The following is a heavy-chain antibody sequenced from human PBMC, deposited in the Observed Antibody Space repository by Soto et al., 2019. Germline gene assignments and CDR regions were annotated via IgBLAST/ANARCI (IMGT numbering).Heavy chain of an antibody. CDR1: GFTFSSYW. D-gene: IGHD6-13*01. CDR2: INRDGSSI. CDR3: AREIATTGEYYFDY. J-gene: IGHJ4*02. V-gene: IGHV3-74*01. Sequence: GGSRRLSCAASGFTFSSYWMHWIRQAPGKGLVWVSRINRDGSSINYADSARGRVTISRDNAKNTLYLQVNGLRAEDTAVYYCAREIATTGEYYFDYWGQGILVTVSS.